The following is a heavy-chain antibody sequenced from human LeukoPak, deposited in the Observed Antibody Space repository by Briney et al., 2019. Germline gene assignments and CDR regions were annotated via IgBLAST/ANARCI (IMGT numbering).Heavy chain of an antibody. V-gene: IGHV4-39*01. CDR2: IYYSGST. Sequence: SETLSLTCTVSGGSISSSSYYWGWIRQPPRKGLEWIGSIYYSGSTYYNPSLKSRVTISVDTSKNQFSLKLSSVTAADTAVYYCARQSYDILTGYYKSTFFDYWGQGTLVTVSS. CDR1: GGSISSSSYY. D-gene: IGHD3-9*01. CDR3: ARQSYDILTGYYKSTFFDY. J-gene: IGHJ4*02.